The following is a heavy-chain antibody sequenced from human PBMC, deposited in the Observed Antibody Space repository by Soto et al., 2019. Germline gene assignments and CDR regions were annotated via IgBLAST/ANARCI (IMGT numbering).Heavy chain of an antibody. CDR3: ARASRYYYDSSGSLTGAFDI. J-gene: IGHJ3*02. V-gene: IGHV1-2*02. CDR1: GYTFTGYY. CDR2: INPNSGGT. Sequence: SVKVSCKASGYTFTGYYMHWVRQAPGQGLEWMGWINPNSGGTNYAQKFQGRVTMTRDTSISTAYMELSRLRSDDTAVYYCARASRYYYDSSGSLTGAFDIWGQGTMVTVS. D-gene: IGHD3-22*01.